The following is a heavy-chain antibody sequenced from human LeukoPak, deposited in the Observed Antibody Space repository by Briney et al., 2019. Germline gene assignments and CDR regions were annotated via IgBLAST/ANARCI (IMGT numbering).Heavy chain of an antibody. Sequence: PGGSLRLSCAAPGFSFSGYAISWVRQAPGKGLEWVSAISGSGGSTYYADSVKGRFTISRDNSKNTLYLQMNSLRAEDTAVYYCAKGTEYDAFDIWGQGTMVTVSS. CDR1: GFSFSGYA. D-gene: IGHD1-1*01. CDR3: AKGTEYDAFDI. V-gene: IGHV3-23*01. CDR2: ISGSGGST. J-gene: IGHJ3*02.